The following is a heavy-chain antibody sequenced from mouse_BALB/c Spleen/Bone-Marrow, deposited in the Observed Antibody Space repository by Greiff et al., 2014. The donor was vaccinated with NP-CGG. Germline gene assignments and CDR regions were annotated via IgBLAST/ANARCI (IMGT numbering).Heavy chain of an antibody. D-gene: IGHD4-1*01. Sequence: VQLKESGPELVKPGASVKIPCKASGYTFTDYNMDWVKQSHGKSLEWIGDINPNNGGTIYNQKFKDKATLTVGKSSSTAYMELRSLTSEDTAVYYCVREDWDGDFDYWGQGTILTVSS. CDR1: GYTFTDYN. CDR3: VREDWDGDFDY. CDR2: INPNNGGT. J-gene: IGHJ2*01. V-gene: IGHV1-18*01.